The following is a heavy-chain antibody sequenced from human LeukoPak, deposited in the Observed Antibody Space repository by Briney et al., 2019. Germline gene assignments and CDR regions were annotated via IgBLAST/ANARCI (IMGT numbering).Heavy chain of an antibody. V-gene: IGHV3-23*01. CDR2: ISGSGGST. D-gene: IGHD6-19*01. CDR1: GFTYINYA. Sequence: GGSLRLACAASGFTYINYAMSWVRQAPGKGLEWVSSISGSGGSTYYADSVKGRFTISIDSSKNTLYLQMNSLRAEDTAVYYCAKDDHGGSGWRDYFDCWGQGSLVTVSS. J-gene: IGHJ4*02. CDR3: AKDDHGGSGWRDYFDC.